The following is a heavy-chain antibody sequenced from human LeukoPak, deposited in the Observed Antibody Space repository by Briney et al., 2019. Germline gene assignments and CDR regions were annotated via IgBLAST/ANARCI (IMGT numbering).Heavy chain of an antibody. Sequence: ASVKVSCKASGYTFTSYDINWVRQATGQGLEWMGWMNPNSGNTGYAQKFQGRVTMTRNTSIGTAYMELSSLRSEDTAVYYCARGRDIVATDLDYWGQGTLVTVSS. CDR3: ARGRDIVATDLDY. D-gene: IGHD5-12*01. CDR2: MNPNSGNT. CDR1: GYTFTSYD. V-gene: IGHV1-8*01. J-gene: IGHJ4*02.